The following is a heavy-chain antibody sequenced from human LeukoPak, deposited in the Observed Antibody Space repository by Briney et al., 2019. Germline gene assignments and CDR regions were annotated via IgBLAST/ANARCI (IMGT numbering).Heavy chain of an antibody. CDR2: ISAYNGNT. D-gene: IGHD2-8*01. CDR1: GYTFTSYG. Sequence: GASVKVSCKASGYTFTSYGISWVRQAPGQGLEWMGWISAYNGNTNYAQKLQGRVTMTTDTSTSRAYMELRSLRSDDTAVYYCARQPDALVYLGWFDPWGQGTLVTVSS. V-gene: IGHV1-18*01. J-gene: IGHJ5*02. CDR3: ARQPDALVYLGWFDP.